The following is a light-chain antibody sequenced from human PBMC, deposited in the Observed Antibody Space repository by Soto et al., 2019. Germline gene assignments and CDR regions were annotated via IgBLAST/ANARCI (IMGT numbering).Light chain of an antibody. CDR2: EVS. CDR3: SSYSSSSTVV. Sequence: QSVLTQPASVSGSPGQSITMSCTGTSSDVGDYNYVSWYQQHPGKAPKLMIYEVSNRPSGVSNRFSGSKSGNTASLTISGLQAEDEADYYCSSYSSSSTVVIGGGTKLTVL. V-gene: IGLV2-14*01. J-gene: IGLJ2*01. CDR1: SSDVGDYNY.